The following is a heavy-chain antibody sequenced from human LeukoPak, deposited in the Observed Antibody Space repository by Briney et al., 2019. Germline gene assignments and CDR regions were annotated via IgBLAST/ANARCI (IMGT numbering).Heavy chain of an antibody. Sequence: PGGSLRLSCAASGFIFNEYAMHWVRQVPGKGLEWVSGISWNSVNIGYADSVKGRFTISRDNAKNSLYLQMNSLRAEDTALYYCAKSYYGGEYYFDYWGQGTLVTVSS. CDR1: GFIFNEYA. D-gene: IGHD4-23*01. CDR3: AKSYYGGEYYFDY. CDR2: ISWNSVNI. J-gene: IGHJ4*02. V-gene: IGHV3-9*01.